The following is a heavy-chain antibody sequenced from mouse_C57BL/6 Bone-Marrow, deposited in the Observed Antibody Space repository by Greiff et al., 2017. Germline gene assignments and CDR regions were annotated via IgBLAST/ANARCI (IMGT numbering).Heavy chain of an antibody. CDR1: GYSFTGYY. J-gene: IGHJ3*01. Sequence: VHVKQSGPELVKPGASVKISCKASGYSFTGYYMNWVKQSPEKSLEWIGEINPSTGGTTYNQKFKAKATLTVDKSSSTAYMQLKSLTSEDSAVYYCARDYGSSSFAYWGQGTLVTVSA. CDR2: INPSTGGT. CDR3: ARDYGSSSFAY. D-gene: IGHD1-1*01. V-gene: IGHV1-42*01.